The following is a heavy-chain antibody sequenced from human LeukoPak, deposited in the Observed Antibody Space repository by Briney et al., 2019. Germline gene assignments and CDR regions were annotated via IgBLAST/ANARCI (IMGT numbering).Heavy chain of an antibody. V-gene: IGHV4-38-2*02. CDR2: IYHSGST. Sequence: SETLSLTCTVSGYSISSDYYWGLLQQPPGEGVGLIGTIYHSGSTYYNPSLKSRVTISVDTSKNQFYLKLTPMTGADTAVYSCAKLRGYCSSTICYRYYFDYWGQGTLVTVSS. J-gene: IGHJ4*02. CDR1: GYSISSDYY. D-gene: IGHD2-2*01. CDR3: AKLRGYCSSTICYRYYFDY.